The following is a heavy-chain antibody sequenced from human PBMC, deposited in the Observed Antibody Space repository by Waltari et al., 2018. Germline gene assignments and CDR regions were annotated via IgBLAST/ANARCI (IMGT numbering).Heavy chain of an antibody. CDR3: ASAPPAVAGTGTFLESL. V-gene: IGHV1-69*12. D-gene: IGHD6-19*01. CDR1: GGTFGRYA. J-gene: IGHJ3*01. CDR2: IIPIFGTA. Sequence: QVQLVQSGAEVKTPGSSVKVSGKASGGTFGRYAISWVRQAPGQGLEWVGRIIPIFGTANDAQKFQGRVTITADESTGTAYMALSSLGSEDTAVYYCASAPPAVAGTGTFLESLWGQGTMVTVSS.